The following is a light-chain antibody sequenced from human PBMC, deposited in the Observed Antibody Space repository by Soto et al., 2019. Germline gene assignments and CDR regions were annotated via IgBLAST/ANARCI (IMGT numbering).Light chain of an antibody. Sequence: IVLTQYPTTLSLSPGERATLSCRASQSVSSYLAWYQQKPGQAPRLLIYDSSNRATGIPARFSGSGSGTDFTLTISSLQPEDFALYYCQHRSNWPWTSGQVTKVDIK. J-gene: IGKJ1*01. V-gene: IGKV3-11*01. CDR1: QSVSSY. CDR3: QHRSNWPWT. CDR2: DSS.